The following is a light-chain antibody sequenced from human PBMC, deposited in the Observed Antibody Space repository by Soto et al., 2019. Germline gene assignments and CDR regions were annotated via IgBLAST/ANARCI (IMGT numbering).Light chain of an antibody. Sequence: DIVMTQSPDSLAVSLGERATINCKSSQTVLRSSNNKNHLAWYQQKLGRAPKMLVSWATTRESGVPDRFSGSGSGTDFTLTISSVQAEDVAVYYCQHYYTVPVTFGQGTRLEIK. CDR2: WAT. CDR1: QTVLRSSNNKNH. J-gene: IGKJ5*01. V-gene: IGKV4-1*01. CDR3: QHYYTVPVT.